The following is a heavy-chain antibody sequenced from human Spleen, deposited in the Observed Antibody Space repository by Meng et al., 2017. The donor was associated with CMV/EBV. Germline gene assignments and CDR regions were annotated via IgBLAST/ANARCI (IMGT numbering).Heavy chain of an antibody. J-gene: IGHJ6*02. CDR1: GYTFTAYY. V-gene: IGHV1-2*02. Sequence: ASVKVSCKASGYTFTAYYMHWLRLAPGQGLEWLGWISPHTAGSNHAQNFQGRLTMTRDTSIRTAYMELSSLRFDDTAVYYRARAPRYCSSPSCYGYGLDVWGQGTTVTVSS. CDR3: ARAPRYCSSPSCYGYGLDV. CDR2: ISPHTAGS. D-gene: IGHD2-2*01.